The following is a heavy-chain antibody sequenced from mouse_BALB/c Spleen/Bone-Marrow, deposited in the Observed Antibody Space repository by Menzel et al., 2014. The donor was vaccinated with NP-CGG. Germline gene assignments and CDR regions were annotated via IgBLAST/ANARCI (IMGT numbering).Heavy chain of an antibody. Sequence: EVQLQESGVGLVQLGGPLKLSGATLGFTFSDYYMSWVSQTPEKSLEWVAYIRNGGVSTYYPDTAKGRFTIPRNNAKKTLYLQMSRLKSEDPAMYYCARHNYDETWFAYWGQGTLVTVSA. V-gene: IGHV5-12*02. CDR1: GFTFSDYY. J-gene: IGHJ3*01. CDR2: IRNGGVST. D-gene: IGHD2-4*01. CDR3: ARHNYDETWFAY.